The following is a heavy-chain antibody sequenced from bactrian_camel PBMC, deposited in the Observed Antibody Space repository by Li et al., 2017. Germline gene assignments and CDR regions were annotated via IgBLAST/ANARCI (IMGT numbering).Heavy chain of an antibody. CDR2: ITSLPSLFRAA. CDR1: GITFSRHD. Sequence: HVQLVESGGGLVQPGESLRLSCVASGITFSRHDMSWVRQAPGKEVEWVAGITSLPSLFRAASYADSVKGRFTISRDNAKSTLYLQMNNLKPEDSAVYYCANLYFRSLETRHVRIWGQGTQVTVS. V-gene: IGHV3S6*01. CDR3: ANLYFRSLETRHVRI. J-gene: IGHJ4*01. D-gene: IGHD8*01.